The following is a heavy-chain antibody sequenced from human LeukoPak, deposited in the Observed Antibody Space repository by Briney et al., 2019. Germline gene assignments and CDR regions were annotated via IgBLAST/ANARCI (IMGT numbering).Heavy chain of an antibody. CDR2: INHSGST. J-gene: IGHJ4*02. CDR1: GGSFSVYH. Sequence: SETLSLTCAVYGGSFSVYHWSWIRQPPGKGLEWIGEINHSGSTNYNPSLKSRVTISVDTSKNQFSLKLSSVTAADTAVYYCARGGRTQLVLFDYWGQGTLVTVSS. V-gene: IGHV4-34*01. CDR3: ARGGRTQLVLFDY. D-gene: IGHD6-13*01.